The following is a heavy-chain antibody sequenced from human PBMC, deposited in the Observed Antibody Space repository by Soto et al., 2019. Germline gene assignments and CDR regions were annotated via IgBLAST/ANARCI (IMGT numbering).Heavy chain of an antibody. D-gene: IGHD2-15*01. CDR3: ARDLRQWREIVVWFDP. CDR2: ISAYNGNT. Sequence: QVQLVQSGAEVKKPGASVKVSCKASGYTFTSYGSSWVRQAPGQGLEWMGWISAYNGNTNYAQKLQGRVTMTTDTSTSTAYMELRSLRSDDTDVYYCARDLRQWREIVVWFDPWGQGTLVTVSS. V-gene: IGHV1-18*01. J-gene: IGHJ5*02. CDR1: GYTFTSYG.